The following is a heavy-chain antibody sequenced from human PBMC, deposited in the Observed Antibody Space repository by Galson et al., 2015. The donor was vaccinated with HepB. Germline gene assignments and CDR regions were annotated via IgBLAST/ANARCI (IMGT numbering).Heavy chain of an antibody. Sequence: SLRLSCAASGFTFSSYGMHWVRQAPGKGLEWVAVISYDGSNKYYADSVKGRFTISRDNSKNTLYLQMNSLKYEDTAVYYCARAMVRGVPFDYWGQGALVSVSS. CDR2: ISYDGSNK. V-gene: IGHV3-30*03. CDR3: ARAMVRGVPFDY. D-gene: IGHD3-10*01. CDR1: GFTFSSYG. J-gene: IGHJ4*02.